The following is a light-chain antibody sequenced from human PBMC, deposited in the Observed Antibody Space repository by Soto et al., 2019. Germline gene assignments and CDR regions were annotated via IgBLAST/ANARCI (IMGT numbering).Light chain of an antibody. J-gene: IGKJ3*01. CDR3: HQYNKWPLFT. V-gene: IGKV3-15*01. CDR1: HSVTSN. CDR2: GAS. Sequence: EIVMTQSPATLSVSPGERATLSCRASHSVTSNLAWYQQRPGQAPRLLIYGASTRATGIPARFSGSGSGTEFSLTISSLQSEDFAVYYCHQYNKWPLFTFGPGTRVDMK.